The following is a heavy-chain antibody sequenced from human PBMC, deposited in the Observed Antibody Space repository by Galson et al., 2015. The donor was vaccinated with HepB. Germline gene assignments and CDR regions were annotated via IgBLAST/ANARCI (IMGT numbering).Heavy chain of an antibody. V-gene: IGHV5-51*01. J-gene: IGHJ6*02. CDR2: IYPGDSEV. CDR3: ARNPYYYGSGDSVLFYYGMDV. CDR1: GYIFTSYW. D-gene: IGHD3-10*01. Sequence: QSGAEVKEPGESLKISCKGSGYIFTSYWIAWVRQVSGKGPEWMGMIYPGDSEVRYSPSFQGQVTISADKSTKTAYLQWSSLKASDTATYYCARNPYYYGSGDSVLFYYGMDVWGQGTTVTVSS.